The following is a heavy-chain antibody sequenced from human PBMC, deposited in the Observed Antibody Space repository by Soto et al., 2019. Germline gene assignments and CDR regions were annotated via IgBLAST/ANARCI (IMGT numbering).Heavy chain of an antibody. CDR1: GFTFSSYA. CDR2: ISGSGGTT. V-gene: IGHV3-23*01. CDR3: AKRLGGTKGFDY. J-gene: IGHJ4*02. Sequence: GGSLRLSCAASGFTFSSYAMNWVRQAPGKGLEWLSAISGSGGTTYYADSMKGRFTFSRDNSENTLYLQMNSLRAEDTAVYYCAKRLGGTKGFDYWGQGALVTVSS. D-gene: IGHD1-26*01.